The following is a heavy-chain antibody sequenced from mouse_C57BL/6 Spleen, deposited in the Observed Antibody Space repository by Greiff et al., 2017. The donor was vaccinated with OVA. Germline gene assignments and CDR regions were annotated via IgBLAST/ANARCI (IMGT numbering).Heavy chain of an antibody. CDR2: IDPSDSKT. V-gene: IGHV1-52*01. CDR3: ALCGYYGSSYGFAY. J-gene: IGHJ3*01. D-gene: IGHD1-1*01. Sequence: QVQVEQSGAELVRPGSSVKLSCKASGYTFTSYWMHWVKQRPVQGLEWIGNIDPSDSKTHYNQKFKGKATLTVDKSSSTAYMQLSSLTSEASAVYYGALCGYYGSSYGFAYWGQGTPVTVSA. CDR1: GYTFTSYW.